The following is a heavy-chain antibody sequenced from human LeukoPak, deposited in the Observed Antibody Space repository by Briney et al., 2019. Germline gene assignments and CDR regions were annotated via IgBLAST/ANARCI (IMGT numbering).Heavy chain of an antibody. CDR2: INPNSGGT. D-gene: IGHD2-21*02. CDR3: ARGKHIVVVTGYFDL. CDR1: GYTFTGYY. V-gene: IGHV1-2*02. Sequence: ASVKVSCKASGYTFTGYYMHWVRQAPGQGLEWMGWINPNSGGTNYAQKFQGRVTMTRDTSISTAYMELSRLRSDDTALYYCARGKHIVVVTGYFDLWGRGTLVTVSS. J-gene: IGHJ2*01.